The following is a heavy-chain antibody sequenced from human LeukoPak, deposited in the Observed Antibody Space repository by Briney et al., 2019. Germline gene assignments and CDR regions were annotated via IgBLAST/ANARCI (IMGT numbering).Heavy chain of an antibody. CDR1: GYTFTSYG. CDR3: ARRMAPNWNPNAQYYYYGMDV. V-gene: IGHV1-18*01. J-gene: IGHJ6*02. CDR2: ISAYNGNT. Sequence: ASVKVSCKASGYTFTSYGISWVRQAPGQGLEWMGWISAYNGNTNYAQKLQGRVTMTTDTSTSTAYMELRSLRSDDTAVYYCARRMAPNWNPNAQYYYYGMDVWGQGTTVTVSS. D-gene: IGHD1-1*01.